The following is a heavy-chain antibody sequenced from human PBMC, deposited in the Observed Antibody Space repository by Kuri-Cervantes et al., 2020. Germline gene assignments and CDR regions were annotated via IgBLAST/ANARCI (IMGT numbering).Heavy chain of an antibody. D-gene: IGHD3-3*01. Sequence: ASVKVSCKTSGYIFTNYGITWVRQAPGQGLEWVGWSSPSSPYIRYYAEKFRDRVTVTTDTSASTAYMELSSPRSEDTAVYYCARAADFWSGYNYYYMDVWGKGTTVTVSS. J-gene: IGHJ6*03. CDR2: SSPSSPYI. V-gene: IGHV1-18*01. CDR1: GYIFTNYG. CDR3: ARAADFWSGYNYYYMDV.